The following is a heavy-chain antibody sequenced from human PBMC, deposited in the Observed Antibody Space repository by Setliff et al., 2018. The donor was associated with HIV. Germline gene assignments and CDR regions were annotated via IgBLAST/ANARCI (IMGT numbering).Heavy chain of an antibody. V-gene: IGHV3-33*06. CDR3: AKDLNKYDFWNGIES. CDR2: IWFDVSNE. D-gene: IGHD3-3*01. J-gene: IGHJ4*02. CDR1: GFTFNMYG. Sequence: GGSLRLSCAASGFTFNMYGMHWVRQAPGKGLEWVAVIWFDVSNEAYADSVKGRFTISRDNSKNAVFLQMNSLRAEDSAIYYCAKDLNKYDFWNGIESWGQGTLVTVSS.